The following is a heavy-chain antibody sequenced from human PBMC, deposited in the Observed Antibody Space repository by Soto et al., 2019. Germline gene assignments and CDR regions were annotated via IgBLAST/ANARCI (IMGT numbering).Heavy chain of an antibody. D-gene: IGHD3-10*01. V-gene: IGHV1-3*01. CDR2: INAGNGNT. CDR1: GYTFTSYA. J-gene: IGHJ4*02. Sequence: QVQLVQSGAEVKKPGASVKVSCKASGYTFTSYAMHWVRQAPGQRLEWMGWINAGNGNTKYSQKFQGRVTITRDTSASTAYMELSSLRSEDMAVYYCARGHVLLWFGELPFDYWGQGTLVTVSS. CDR3: ARGHVLLWFGELPFDY.